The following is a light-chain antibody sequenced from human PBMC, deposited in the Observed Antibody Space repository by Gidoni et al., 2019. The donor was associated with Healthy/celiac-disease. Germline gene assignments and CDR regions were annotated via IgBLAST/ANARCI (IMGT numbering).Light chain of an antibody. CDR2: DAS. Sequence: EIVLTQSPATLSLSPGERATLSCRASKSVSSYLAWYQQKPGQAPRLLTYDASNRATGIPARFSGSGSWTDFTLTLSSLEPEDFAVYYCQQRSNWRTFGQGTKLEIK. J-gene: IGKJ2*02. CDR3: QQRSNWRT. V-gene: IGKV3-11*01. CDR1: KSVSSY.